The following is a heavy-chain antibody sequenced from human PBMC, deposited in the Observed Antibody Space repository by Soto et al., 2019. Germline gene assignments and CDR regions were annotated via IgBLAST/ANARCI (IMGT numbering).Heavy chain of an antibody. V-gene: IGHV4-34*01. CDR3: ARGLVAVALYFDY. J-gene: IGHJ4*02. CDR1: GGSFSGYY. CDR2: INHSGST. Sequence: PSETLSLTCAVYGGSFSGYYWSWIRQPPGKGLEWIGEINHSGSTNYNPSLKSRVTISVDTSKNQFSLKLSSVTAADTAVYYCARGLVAVALYFDYWGQGTLVTVSS. D-gene: IGHD6-19*01.